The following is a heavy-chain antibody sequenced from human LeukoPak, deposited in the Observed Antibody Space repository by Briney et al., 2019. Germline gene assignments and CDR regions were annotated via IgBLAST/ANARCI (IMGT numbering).Heavy chain of an antibody. CDR3: ARRGIAVAGTLRNWFDP. CDR2: IYYTGST. Sequence: PSETLSLTCTVSGGSISSYYWSWIRQPPGKGLEWIGYIYYTGSTNYNPSLKSRVTISVDTSKNQFSLKLNSVTAADTAVYYCARRGIAVAGTLRNWFDPWGQGTLVTVSS. CDR1: GGSISSYY. V-gene: IGHV4-59*01. J-gene: IGHJ5*02. D-gene: IGHD6-19*01.